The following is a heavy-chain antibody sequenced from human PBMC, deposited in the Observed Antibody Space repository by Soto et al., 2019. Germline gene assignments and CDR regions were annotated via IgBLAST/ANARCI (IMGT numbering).Heavy chain of an antibody. J-gene: IGHJ4*02. V-gene: IGHV3-30-3*01. Sequence: GGSLRLSCAASGFTFSSYAMHWVRQAPGKGLEWVAVISYDGSNKYYADSVKGRFTISRDNSKNTLYLQMNSLRAEDTAVYYCARGRIAVAGKLDYWGQGTLVTVSS. D-gene: IGHD6-19*01. CDR1: GFTFSSYA. CDR2: ISYDGSNK. CDR3: ARGRIAVAGKLDY.